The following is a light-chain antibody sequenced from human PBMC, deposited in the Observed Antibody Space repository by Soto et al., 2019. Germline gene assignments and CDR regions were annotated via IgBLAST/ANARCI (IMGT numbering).Light chain of an antibody. J-gene: IGKJ2*01. V-gene: IGKV3-15*01. CDR2: GAS. CDR1: QSVSGN. CDR3: HQYDDGPYT. Sequence: EIVMTQSPSTLSLSPGERATLSCRCSQSVSGNGAWYQQIPGQTPRLLIYGASTRATGIPVRFSGSGSGTEFTLTISSLQSEDFAVYYCHQYDDGPYTFGQGT.